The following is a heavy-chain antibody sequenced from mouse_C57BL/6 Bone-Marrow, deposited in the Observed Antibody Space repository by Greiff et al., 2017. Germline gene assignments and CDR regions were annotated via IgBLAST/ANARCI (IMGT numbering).Heavy chain of an antibody. CDR3: ARHGDVRFAY. CDR2: ISSGGSYT. V-gene: IGHV5-6*01. J-gene: IGHJ3*01. D-gene: IGHD3-3*01. CDR1: GFTFSSYG. Sequence: EVQVVESGGDLVKPGGSLKLSCAASGFTFSSYGMSWVRQTPDKRLEWVATISSGGSYTYYPDSVKGRFTISRDNAKNTLYLQMSSLKSEDTAMYYCARHGDVRFAYWGQGTLVTVSA.